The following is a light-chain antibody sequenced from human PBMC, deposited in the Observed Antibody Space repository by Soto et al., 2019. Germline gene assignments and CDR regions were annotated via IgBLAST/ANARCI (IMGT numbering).Light chain of an antibody. Sequence: DIEMTQCRSSLSASLVDRVTITCRASQSISNFLNWVQHKPGNAPKVLISAASTLQSGVPPRFSGSESGTDFTLTISSLQPEDSASYYCQQYYNSVLTFGGGTKVDI. J-gene: IGKJ4*01. V-gene: IGKV1-39*01. CDR1: QSISNF. CDR2: AAS. CDR3: QQYYNSVLT.